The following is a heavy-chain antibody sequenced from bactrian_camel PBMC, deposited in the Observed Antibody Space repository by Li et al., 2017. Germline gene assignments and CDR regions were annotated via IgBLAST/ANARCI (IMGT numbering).Heavy chain of an antibody. D-gene: IGHD1*01. Sequence: HVQLVESGGDSVQAGGSLRLSCLASRSLYSVSCVGWFRQAPGNEREGVAAMNTGGGSTFYADSVKGRFTISQEKDKNKNTVSLQMSSLNPEDTAMYYCALRQSLYCAKRRPMRAADFDDWGQGTQVTVS. CDR3: ALRQSLYCAKRRPMRAADFDD. CDR2: MNTGGGST. CDR1: RSLYSVSC. V-gene: IGHV3S54*01. J-gene: IGHJ6*01.